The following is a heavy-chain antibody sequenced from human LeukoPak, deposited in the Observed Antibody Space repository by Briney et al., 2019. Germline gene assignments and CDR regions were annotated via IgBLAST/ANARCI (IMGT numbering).Heavy chain of an antibody. CDR3: TSRDNIHPGAFDY. CDR1: GFTFSSYS. Sequence: GGSLRLSCAASGFTFSSYSMNWVRQAPGKGLEWVSSISSSSNFIYYTDSVKGRFTISRDNAKNSLYLQMNSLRTEDTAVYYCTSRDNIHPGAFDYWGQGTLVTVSS. J-gene: IGHJ4*02. V-gene: IGHV3-21*03. CDR2: ISSSSNFI. D-gene: IGHD1-14*01.